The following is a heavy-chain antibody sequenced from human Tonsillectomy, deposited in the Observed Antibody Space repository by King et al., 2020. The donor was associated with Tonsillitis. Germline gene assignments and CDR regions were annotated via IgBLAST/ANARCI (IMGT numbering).Heavy chain of an antibody. CDR2: IYYSGST. V-gene: IGHV4-31*03. Sequence: PLQESGPGLVKPSQTLSLTCTVSGGSISSGGYYWSWIRQHPGKGLEWIGYIYYSGSTYYNPSLKSRVTISVDTSKNQFSLKLSSVTAADTAVYYCAREIAVAGPPPDYWGQGTLVTVSS. CDR3: AREIAVAGPPPDY. J-gene: IGHJ4*02. D-gene: IGHD6-19*01. CDR1: GGSISSGGYY.